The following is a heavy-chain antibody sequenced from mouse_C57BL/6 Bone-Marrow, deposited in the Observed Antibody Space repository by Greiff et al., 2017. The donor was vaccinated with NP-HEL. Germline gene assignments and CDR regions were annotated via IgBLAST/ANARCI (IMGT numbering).Heavy chain of an antibody. CDR1: GFTFSSYA. D-gene: IGHD1-1*01. CDR2: ISDGGSYT. J-gene: IGHJ2*01. CDR3: ARGRAVLRYYFDY. V-gene: IGHV5-4*01. Sequence: DVQLVESGGGLVKPGGSLKLSCAASGFTFSSYAMSWVRQTPEKRLEWVANISDGGSYTYYLDTVKGRFPISRDNAKNNLYLQMSHLKSEDTAMYYCARGRAVLRYYFDYWGQGTTLTVSA.